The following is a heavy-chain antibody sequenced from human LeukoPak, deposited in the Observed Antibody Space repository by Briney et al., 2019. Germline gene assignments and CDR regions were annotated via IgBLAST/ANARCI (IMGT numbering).Heavy chain of an antibody. CDR2: ISDDGSNK. V-gene: IGHV3-30-3*01. CDR3: ARAGRYSYGFWYYFDY. CDR1: GFTFSSYA. D-gene: IGHD5-18*01. J-gene: IGHJ4*02. Sequence: GGSLRLSCAASGFTFSSYAMHWVRQVPGKGLEWVAVISDDGSNKYYADSVKGRFTISRDNSKNTLYLQMNSLRAEDTAVYYCARAGRYSYGFWYYFDYWGQGTLVTVSS.